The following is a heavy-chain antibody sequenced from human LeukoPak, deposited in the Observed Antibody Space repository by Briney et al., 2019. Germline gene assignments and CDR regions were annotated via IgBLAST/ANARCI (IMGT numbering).Heavy chain of an antibody. J-gene: IGHJ3*02. Sequence: GGSLRLSCAASGLTFSNYWMHWVRQAPGKGLVWVSRIKSDGSSTSYADSVKGRFTISRDNAKNTLYLQMNSLRVEDTAVYYCARRGAVTYAFDIWGQGTMVTVSS. CDR2: IKSDGSST. CDR3: ARRGAVTYAFDI. V-gene: IGHV3-74*01. CDR1: GLTFSNYW. D-gene: IGHD4-17*01.